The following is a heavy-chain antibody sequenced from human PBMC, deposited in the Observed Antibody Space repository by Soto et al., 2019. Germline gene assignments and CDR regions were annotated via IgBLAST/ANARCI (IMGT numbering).Heavy chain of an antibody. CDR2: IHYSGTT. Sequence: QVQLQESGPGLVMPSQTLSLTCTVSGASVSSRIYYWSWLRQLPGKGLEWMGYIHYSGTTYYSPSLKSRVAISLDTSDTQFSLRLSSVTAADTAVYYCAREGNCGGGSCTFDFWGQGTLVTVSS. CDR3: AREGNCGGGSCTFDF. CDR1: GASVSSRIYY. V-gene: IGHV4-31*03. J-gene: IGHJ4*02. D-gene: IGHD2-15*01.